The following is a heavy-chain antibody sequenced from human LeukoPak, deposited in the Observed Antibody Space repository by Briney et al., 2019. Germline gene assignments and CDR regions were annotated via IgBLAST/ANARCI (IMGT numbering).Heavy chain of an antibody. Sequence: SVKVSCKASGGTFSSYAISWVRQAPGQGLEWMGRIIPILGIANYAQKFQGRVTITADKSTSTAYMELSSLRSEDTAVYYCAGRGEQIAVDYWGQGTLVTVSS. CDR2: IIPILGIA. J-gene: IGHJ4*02. CDR1: GGTFSSYA. D-gene: IGHD3-10*01. CDR3: AGRGEQIAVDY. V-gene: IGHV1-69*04.